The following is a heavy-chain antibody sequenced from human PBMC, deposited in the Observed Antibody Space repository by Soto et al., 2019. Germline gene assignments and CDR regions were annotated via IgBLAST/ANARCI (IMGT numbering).Heavy chain of an antibody. V-gene: IGHV3-30-3*01. Sequence: GSLRLSCAASRXTFTTYAINWVRQAPGKGLEWVALMSSDGTNEHYADSVRGRFTVSRDNSRNTLFLQMNNLRTDYTAVYYFARCGYISGWYCYFDFWGLGTLGTVSS. CDR2: MSSDGTNE. D-gene: IGHD6-19*01. J-gene: IGHJ4*02. CDR1: RXTFTTYA. CDR3: ARCGYISGWYCYFDF.